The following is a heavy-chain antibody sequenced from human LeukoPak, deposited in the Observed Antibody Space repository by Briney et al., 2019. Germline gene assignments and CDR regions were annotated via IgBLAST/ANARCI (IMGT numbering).Heavy chain of an antibody. J-gene: IGHJ4*02. V-gene: IGHV3-53*01. D-gene: IGHD4-17*01. Sequence: GGSLRLSCAVSGFTVRSNYMSWVRQAPGKGPEWVSVIHSGGEKFYADSVKGRFTISRGNFKNTLYLQMNSLRVEDTAVYYCARDHPDYGDSYWGQGTLVTVSS. CDR3: ARDHPDYGDSY. CDR2: IHSGGEK. CDR1: GFTVRSNY.